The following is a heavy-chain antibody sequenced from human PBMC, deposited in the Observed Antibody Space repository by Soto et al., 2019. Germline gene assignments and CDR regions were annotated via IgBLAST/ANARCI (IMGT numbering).Heavy chain of an antibody. D-gene: IGHD6-6*01. V-gene: IGHV3-30*18. J-gene: IGHJ6*02. Sequence: QVQLVESGGGVVQPGRSLRLSCAASGFTFSSYGMHWVRQAPGKGLEWVAVISYDGSNKYYADSVKGRFTISRDNSKNTLYLQMNSLRAEDTAVYYCAKRGSPSFLSYYYYGMDVWGQGTTVTVSS. CDR1: GFTFSSYG. CDR3: AKRGSPSFLSYYYYGMDV. CDR2: ISYDGSNK.